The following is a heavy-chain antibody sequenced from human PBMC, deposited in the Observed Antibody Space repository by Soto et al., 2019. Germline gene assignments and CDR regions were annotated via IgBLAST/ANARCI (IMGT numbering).Heavy chain of an antibody. CDR2: ISGSGDST. CDR1: GFTFSSYA. D-gene: IGHD3-3*01. J-gene: IGHJ6*02. Sequence: GGSLRLSCAASGFTFSSYAMNWVRQAPGKGLEWVSGISGSGDSTYYADSVKGRFTISRDNSKNTLYLQMNSLRAEDTAVYFCAKSSGDLWSAYSGDYYYYGMDVWGQGTTVTVSS. CDR3: AKSSGDLWSAYSGDYYYYGMDV. V-gene: IGHV3-23*01.